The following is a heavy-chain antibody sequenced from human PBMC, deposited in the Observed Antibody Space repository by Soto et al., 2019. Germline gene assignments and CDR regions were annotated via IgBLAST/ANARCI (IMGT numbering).Heavy chain of an antibody. J-gene: IGHJ6*04. V-gene: IGHV1-8*01. CDR2: IDPNRGNA. CDR1: GYSFYKYD. Sequence: SMEVSCKASGYSFYKYDMNWVRQTTGQGLEWMGRIDPNRGNAGYAQKFQGRVTMTRDTSTDTAYLELNSLRFEDTAVYYCATEGRKLVEKTTSSVTATYSTRYGMDVWGKGTAVTVSS. D-gene: IGHD1-1*01. CDR3: ATEGRKLVEKTTSSVTATYSTRYGMDV.